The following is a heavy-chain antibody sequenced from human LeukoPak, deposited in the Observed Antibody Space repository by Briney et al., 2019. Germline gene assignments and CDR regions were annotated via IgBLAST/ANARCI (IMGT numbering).Heavy chain of an antibody. CDR3: AKTHSGSYFVTMPEDY. V-gene: IGHV3-74*01. Sequence: SGGSLRLSCAASGFTFSSYWMHWVRQAPGKGLVWVSRINSDGSSTRYADSVKGRFTISRDNSKNTLYLQMNSLRAEDTAVYYCAKTHSGSYFVTMPEDYWGQGTLVTVSS. CDR1: GFTFSSYW. CDR2: INSDGSST. D-gene: IGHD1-26*01. J-gene: IGHJ4*02.